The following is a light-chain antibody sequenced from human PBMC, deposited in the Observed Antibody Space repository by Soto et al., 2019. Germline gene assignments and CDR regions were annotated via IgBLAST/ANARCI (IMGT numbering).Light chain of an antibody. Sequence: EIVLTQSPGTLSLSPGERATLSCRASQSVSSTYLAWYQQKPGQPPRLLIYGASRSATGIPDRFSGSGSGTDFTLTITRLESEDFAVYYCQQYGSSPVTFGQGTRLDIK. V-gene: IGKV3-20*01. J-gene: IGKJ5*01. CDR2: GAS. CDR1: QSVSSTY. CDR3: QQYGSSPVT.